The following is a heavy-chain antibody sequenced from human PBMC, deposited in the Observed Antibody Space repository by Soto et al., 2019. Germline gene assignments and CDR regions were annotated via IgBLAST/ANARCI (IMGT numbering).Heavy chain of an antibody. CDR1: GFTFDDYA. V-gene: IGHV3-9*01. J-gene: IGHJ3*02. CDR2: ISWNSGSI. CDR3: CSAIAFDI. Sequence: EVQLVESGGGLVQPGRSLRLSCAASGFTFDDYAMHWVRQAPGKGLEWVSGISWNSGSIGYADSVKGRFTISRDNAKNSLYLQMNSLRAEDTALYYCCSAIAFDIWGQGTMVTVSS. D-gene: IGHD3-10*02.